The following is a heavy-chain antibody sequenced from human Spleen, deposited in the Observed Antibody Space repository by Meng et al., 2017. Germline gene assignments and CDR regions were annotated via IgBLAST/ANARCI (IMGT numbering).Heavy chain of an antibody. V-gene: IGHV4-61*02. Sequence: SETLSLTCTVSGGSITSGGFYWTWIRQPAGKGLEWIGRIYTTGNTNYNPSLKSRVTISVDTSKNQFSLKLESVTAADTAVYYCARGGGQWLVHRFSAIAYWGHGMLVNVSS. CDR3: ARGGGQWLVHRFSAIAY. J-gene: IGHJ4*01. D-gene: IGHD6-19*01. CDR2: IYTTGNT. CDR1: GGSITSGGFY.